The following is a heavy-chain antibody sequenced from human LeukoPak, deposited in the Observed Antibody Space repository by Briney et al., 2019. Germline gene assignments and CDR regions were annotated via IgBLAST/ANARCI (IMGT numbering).Heavy chain of an antibody. CDR3: ARMLDGSRRRGFDY. V-gene: IGHV4-59*01. CDR2: IYYSGST. D-gene: IGHD5-24*01. CDR1: GGSISSYY. J-gene: IGHJ4*02. Sequence: SETLSLTCSASGGSISSYYWSWIRQPPGKGLEWIGYIYYSGSTNYNPSLKSRVTISVDTSKNQFSLKLSSVTAADTAVYYCARMLDGSRRRGFDYWGQGTLVTVSS.